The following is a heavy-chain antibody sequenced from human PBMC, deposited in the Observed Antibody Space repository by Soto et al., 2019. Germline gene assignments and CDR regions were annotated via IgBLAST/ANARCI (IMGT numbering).Heavy chain of an antibody. CDR2: LSSNGIGT. V-gene: IGHV3-64D*06. CDR1: GFTVSSFG. CDR3: VKDMGQAAVGIRYPYGLDV. J-gene: IGHJ6*02. D-gene: IGHD6-13*01. Sequence: QPGGSLRLSCSGSGFTVSSFGMHWVRQAPGKGLEHVSTLSSNGIGTYYADSVKGRFTFSRDTSKNTSYLQMSSLRTEDTAVYYCVKDMGQAAVGIRYPYGLDVWGLGTTVTVSS.